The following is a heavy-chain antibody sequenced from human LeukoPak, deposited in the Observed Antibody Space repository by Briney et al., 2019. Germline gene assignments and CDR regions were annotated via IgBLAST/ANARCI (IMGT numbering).Heavy chain of an antibody. V-gene: IGHV3-11*06. J-gene: IGHJ6*02. CDR2: ISSSSSYT. CDR1: GFTFSDYY. Sequence: PGGSLRLSCAASGFTFSDYYMSWIRQAPGKGLEWVSYISSSSSYTKYADSVKGRFTISRDNAKNSLYLQMNSLRAEDTAVYYCARDSSPRGMDVWGQGTTVTVSS. CDR3: ARDSSPRGMDV.